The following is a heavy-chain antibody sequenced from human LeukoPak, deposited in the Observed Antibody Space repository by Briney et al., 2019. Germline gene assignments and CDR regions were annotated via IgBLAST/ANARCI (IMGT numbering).Heavy chain of an antibody. CDR2: ISGSGGST. CDR1: GFTFSSYA. Sequence: GGSLRLSCAASGFTFSSYAMGWLRQAPGKGLEWVSAISGSGGSTYYADSVKGRFTISRDNSKNTLYLQMNSLRAEDTAVYYCAKASVVVVISWFDPWGQGTLVTVSS. CDR3: AKASVVVVISWFDP. V-gene: IGHV3-23*01. J-gene: IGHJ5*02. D-gene: IGHD3-22*01.